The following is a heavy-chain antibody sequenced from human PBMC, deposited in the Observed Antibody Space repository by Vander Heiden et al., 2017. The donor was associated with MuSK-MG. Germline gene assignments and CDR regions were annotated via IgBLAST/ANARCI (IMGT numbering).Heavy chain of an antibody. D-gene: IGHD3-22*01. CDR1: GYTFTSYY. V-gene: IGHV1-46*03. Sequence: QVQLVQSGAEVKKPGASVKVSCKASGYTFTSYYMHWVRQAPGQGLEWMGIINPSGGSTSYAQKFQGRVTMTRDTSTSTVYMELSSLRSEDTAVYYCARDPITMIGVVTPGAFDIWGQGTMVTVSS. CDR2: INPSGGST. J-gene: IGHJ3*02. CDR3: ARDPITMIGVVTPGAFDI.